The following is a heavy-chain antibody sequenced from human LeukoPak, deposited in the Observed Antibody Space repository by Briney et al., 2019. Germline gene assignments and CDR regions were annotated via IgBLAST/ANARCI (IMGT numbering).Heavy chain of an antibody. CDR1: GGSISSYY. D-gene: IGHD3-22*01. Sequence: KPSETLSLTCTVSGGSISSYYWSWIRQPPGKGLEWIGYIYYSGSTNYNPSLKSRVTISVDTSKNQFSLKLSSVTAADTAVYYCARDSGYYYDSSGYPGAFDIWGQGTMVTVSS. CDR3: ARDSGYYYDSSGYPGAFDI. CDR2: IYYSGST. V-gene: IGHV4-59*01. J-gene: IGHJ3*02.